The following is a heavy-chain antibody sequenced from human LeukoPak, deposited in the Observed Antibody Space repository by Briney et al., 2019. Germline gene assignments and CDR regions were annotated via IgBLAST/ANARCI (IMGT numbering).Heavy chain of an antibody. CDR2: IDPSGGST. D-gene: IGHD3-22*01. CDR3: ARVGVVEARTLGY. V-gene: IGHV1-46*01. J-gene: IGHJ4*02. Sequence: ASVKVSCKASGYTFTSYYMHWVRQAPGQGLEWMGIIDPSGGSTSYAQKFQGRVTMTRDMSTSTVYMELSSLRSEDTAVYCCARVGVVEARTLGYWGQGTLVTVSS. CDR1: GYTFTSYY.